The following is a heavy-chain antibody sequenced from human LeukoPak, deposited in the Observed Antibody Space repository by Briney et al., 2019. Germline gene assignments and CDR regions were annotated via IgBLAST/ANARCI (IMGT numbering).Heavy chain of an antibody. CDR2: IYPGDSDT. Sequence: GESLKISCKGCGYSFTNYWIGWVRQMPGKGLEWMGIIYPGDSDTRYTPSFQGQVNISADKSISTAYLQWSSLKDSDTAMYYCASLSYYYDSSGYYWFDPWGQGTLVTVSS. CDR1: GYSFTNYW. CDR3: ASLSYYYDSSGYYWFDP. J-gene: IGHJ5*02. D-gene: IGHD3-22*01. V-gene: IGHV5-51*01.